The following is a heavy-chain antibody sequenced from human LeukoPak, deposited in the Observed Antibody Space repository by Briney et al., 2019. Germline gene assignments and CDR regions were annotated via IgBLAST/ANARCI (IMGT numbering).Heavy chain of an antibody. V-gene: IGHV3-11*04. CDR1: GFTFSDYY. J-gene: IGHJ4*02. D-gene: IGHD3-10*01. CDR3: AREFNTVGNFDY. Sequence: GGSLRLSCAASGFTFSDYYMSWMRQAPGKGLEWVSYNSNSGSTMYYADSVKGRVTISRDNAKNSVYLQMSSLRAEDTAVYYCAREFNTVGNFDYWGQGTLVTVSS. CDR2: NSNSGSTM.